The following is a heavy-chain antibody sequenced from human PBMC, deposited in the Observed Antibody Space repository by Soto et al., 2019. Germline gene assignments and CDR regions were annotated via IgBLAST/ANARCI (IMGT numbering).Heavy chain of an antibody. CDR1: GFIFTTNS. V-gene: IGHV3-21*01. D-gene: IGHD2-15*01. CDR2: ISSSGTFK. Sequence: PGGSLRLSCVTSGFIFTTNSMNWVRQVPEKGLQWLSSISSSGTFKSYGDSVKGRFTISRDNAKNSLFLEMNNLRGEDTGLYYCARDPPHGGTSSWDADSWGLGILVTVSS. J-gene: IGHJ4*02. CDR3: ARDPPHGGTSSWDADS.